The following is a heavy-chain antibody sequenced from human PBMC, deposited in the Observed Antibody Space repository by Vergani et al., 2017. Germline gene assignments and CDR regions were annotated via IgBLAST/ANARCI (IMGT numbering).Heavy chain of an antibody. CDR3: AKGLGAVAVQDDY. D-gene: IGHD6-19*01. V-gene: IGHV3-48*04. Sequence: EVQLVESGGGLVQPGGSLRLSCAASGFTFSSYSMNWVRQAPGKGLEWVSYISSSSSTIYYADSVKGRFTISRDNAKNTLYLQMNSLRAEDTAVYYCAKGLGAVAVQDDYWGQGTLVTVSS. CDR1: GFTFSSYS. J-gene: IGHJ4*02. CDR2: ISSSSSTI.